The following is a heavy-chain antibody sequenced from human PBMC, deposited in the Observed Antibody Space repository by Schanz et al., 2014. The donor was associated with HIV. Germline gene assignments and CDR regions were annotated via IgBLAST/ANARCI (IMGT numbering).Heavy chain of an antibody. V-gene: IGHV4-34*01. Sequence: QVQLQQWGAGLLKPSETLSLTCAVYGGSFSGDYWTWLRQSPGKALEWIGEINDSGRARINPSLKRRVTMSVDTSKNQFSLKLSSVTAADTAFYYCAKDGGRMGGQRQLFAYWGHGTLVTVSS. CDR1: GGSFSGDY. D-gene: IGHD3-16*01. J-gene: IGHJ4*03. CDR3: AKDGGRMGGQRQLFAY. CDR2: INDSGRA.